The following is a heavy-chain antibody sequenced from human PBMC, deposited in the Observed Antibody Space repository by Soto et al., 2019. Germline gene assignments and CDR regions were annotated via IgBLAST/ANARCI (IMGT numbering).Heavy chain of an antibody. CDR2: ISGSGGST. D-gene: IGHD6-19*01. V-gene: IGHV3-23*01. J-gene: IGHJ6*02. CDR1: GFTFSSYA. CDR3: ALDVEPGIAVAGTNYYYYGMDV. Sequence: GGSLRLSCAASGFTFSSYAMSWVRQAPGKGLEWVSAISGSGGSTYYADSVKGRFTISRDNSKNTLYLQMNSLRAEDTAVYYCALDVEPGIAVAGTNYYYYGMDVWGQGTTVTVSS.